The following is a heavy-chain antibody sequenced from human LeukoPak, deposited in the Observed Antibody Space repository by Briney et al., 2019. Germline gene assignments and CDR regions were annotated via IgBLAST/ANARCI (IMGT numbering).Heavy chain of an antibody. CDR2: ISSSGTTI. D-gene: IGHD3-22*01. V-gene: IGHV3-11*01. CDR3: AKEPYDSGGYYFDY. CDR1: GFTFSDYY. Sequence: GGSLRLSCAASGFTFSDYYMSWIRQAPGKGLEWVSYISSSGTTIYYADSVKGRFTISRDNAKNSLYLQMNSLRAEDTAVYYCAKEPYDSGGYYFDYWGQGTLVTVSS. J-gene: IGHJ4*02.